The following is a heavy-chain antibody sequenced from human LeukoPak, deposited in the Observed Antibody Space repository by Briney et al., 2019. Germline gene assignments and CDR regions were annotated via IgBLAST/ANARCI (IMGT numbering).Heavy chain of an antibody. CDR3: ARDAHCTGVSCYSPYNWFDP. Sequence: SETLSLTCTVSGGSLSSSSYYWGWIRQPPGKGLEWIGSIYFSGTTYYNPSLQSRVTISVDTAKNQFSLKVTSVTAADTAAYYCARDAHCTGVSCYSPYNWFDPWGQGTLVTVSS. D-gene: IGHD2-15*01. CDR1: GGSLSSSSYY. CDR2: IYFSGTT. V-gene: IGHV4-39*07. J-gene: IGHJ5*02.